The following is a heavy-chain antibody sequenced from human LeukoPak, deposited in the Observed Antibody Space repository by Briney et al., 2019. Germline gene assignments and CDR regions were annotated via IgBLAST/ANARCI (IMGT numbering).Heavy chain of an antibody. J-gene: IGHJ4*02. V-gene: IGHV3-30*18. CDR2: ISYNGADK. CDR3: AKDFGSNSGSFDY. D-gene: IGHD3-22*01. CDR1: GFTFRNYG. Sequence: QPAGSLRLSCVGSGFTFRNYGMHWVRQAPGKGLEWVAFISYNGADKYYADSVKGRFTISRDNSKNTLYLQMNSLRPEDTAVSYCAKDFGSNSGSFDYWGQGTLVSVSS.